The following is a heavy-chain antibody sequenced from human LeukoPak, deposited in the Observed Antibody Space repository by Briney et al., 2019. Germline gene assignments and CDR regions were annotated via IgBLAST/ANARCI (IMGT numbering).Heavy chain of an antibody. Sequence: GGSLRLSCAASGFTFSSYAMSWVRQAPGKGLEWVSAISGSGGSTYYADSVKGRFTISRDNSKNTLYLQMNSLRAKDTAVYYCAKDLTMIYYFDYWGQGTLVTVSS. CDR3: AKDLTMIYYFDY. V-gene: IGHV3-23*01. D-gene: IGHD3-22*01. CDR1: GFTFSSYA. CDR2: ISGSGGST. J-gene: IGHJ4*02.